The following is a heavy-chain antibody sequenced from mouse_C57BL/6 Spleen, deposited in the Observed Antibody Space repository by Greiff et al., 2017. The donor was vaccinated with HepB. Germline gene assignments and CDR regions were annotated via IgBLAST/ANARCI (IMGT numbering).Heavy chain of an antibody. CDR1: GYSITSGYY. D-gene: IGHD1-1*01. CDR2: ISYDGNN. CDR3: ARGPYYVSSPWFAY. V-gene: IGHV3-6*01. Sequence: ESGPGLVKPSQSLSLTCSVTGYSITSGYYWNWIRQFPGNKLEWMGYISYDGNNNYNPSLKNRISITRDTSKNQFILKLNSVTTEDTATYYCARGPYYVSSPWFAYWGQGTLVTVSA. J-gene: IGHJ3*01.